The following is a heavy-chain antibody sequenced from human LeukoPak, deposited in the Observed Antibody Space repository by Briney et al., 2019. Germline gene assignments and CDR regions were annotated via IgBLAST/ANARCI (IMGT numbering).Heavy chain of an antibody. J-gene: IGHJ4*02. CDR3: AKAGTEDGYNIYFDH. V-gene: IGHV3-23*01. CDR2: ISGSGGGT. D-gene: IGHD5-24*01. CDR1: GFTFSGYA. Sequence: TGGSLRLSCAASGFTFSGYAMSWVRQAPGKGLEWVSLISGSGGGTYYADSVKGRLTIFRDNSKNTLYLQMNSLRAEDTAVYYCAKAGTEDGYNIYFDHWGQGTLVTVSS.